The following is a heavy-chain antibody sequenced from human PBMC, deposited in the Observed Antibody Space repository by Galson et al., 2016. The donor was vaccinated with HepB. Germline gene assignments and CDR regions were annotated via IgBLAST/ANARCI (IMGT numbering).Heavy chain of an antibody. Sequence: SETLSLTCTVSGDSVIRPNYYWSWIRQPPGKRLEWIGHIFHSGYTNYNPSLSRRVTISLDTSKIQFSLTLSSVTAADTAVYHCARINYYDYGIDVWGQGTTVTVSS. J-gene: IGHJ6*02. V-gene: IGHV4-61*01. CDR3: ARINYYDYGIDV. CDR2: IFHSGYT. D-gene: IGHD3-22*01. CDR1: GDSVIRPNYY.